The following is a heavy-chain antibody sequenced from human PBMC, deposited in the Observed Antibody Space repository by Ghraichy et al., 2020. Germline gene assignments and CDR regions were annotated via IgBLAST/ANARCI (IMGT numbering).Heavy chain of an antibody. CDR1: GFSFNDYI. Sequence: GGSLRLSCAGSGFSFNDYIINWVRQAPGKGLEWVSSISSSGDFRYYAASVKGRFTISRDYAKNSVSLEMDSLRVEDTALHYCARVVGIAPAGPLDFWGQGNLVTVAS. CDR2: ISSSGDFR. J-gene: IGHJ4*02. D-gene: IGHD2-21*01. V-gene: IGHV3-21*01. CDR3: ARVVGIAPAGPLDF.